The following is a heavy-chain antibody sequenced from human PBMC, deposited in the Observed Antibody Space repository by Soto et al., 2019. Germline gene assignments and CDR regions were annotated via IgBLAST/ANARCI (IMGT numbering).Heavy chain of an antibody. V-gene: IGHV1-69*01. D-gene: IGHD6-13*01. CDR2: IIPIFGTA. CDR1: GGTFSSYA. CDR3: ASPQKAIAAAAYWYFDL. J-gene: IGHJ2*01. Sequence: QVQLVQSGAEVKKPGSSVKVSCKASGGTFSSYAISWARQAPGQGLEWMGGIIPIFGTANYAQKFQGRVTITADESTSTAYMELSSLRSEDTAVYYCASPQKAIAAAAYWYFDLWGRGTLVTVSS.